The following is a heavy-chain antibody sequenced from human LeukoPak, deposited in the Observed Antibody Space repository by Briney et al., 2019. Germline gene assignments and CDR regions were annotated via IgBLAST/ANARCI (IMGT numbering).Heavy chain of an antibody. CDR3: ARRLLGGSFDY. Sequence: GESLQISCKGSGSSFTSYWIGWVRQLPGKVLEWMGIIYPGDSDTRYSPSFQGQVTISADKSISTAYLQWSSLKASDTAMYYCARRLLGGSFDYWGQGTLVTVSS. CDR1: GSSFTSYW. J-gene: IGHJ4*02. CDR2: IYPGDSDT. D-gene: IGHD3-16*01. V-gene: IGHV5-51*01.